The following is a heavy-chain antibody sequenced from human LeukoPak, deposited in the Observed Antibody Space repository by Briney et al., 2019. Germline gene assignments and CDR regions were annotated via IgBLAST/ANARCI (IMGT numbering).Heavy chain of an antibody. Sequence: GGSLRLSCAASGFTFSSYSMNWVRQAPGKGLEWVSSISSSSSYIYYADSVKGRFTISRDNAKNSLYLQMNSLRAEDTAVYYCAREGSEYSSSLVHWGQGTLVTVSS. CDR1: GFTFSSYS. V-gene: IGHV3-21*01. CDR2: ISSSSSYI. CDR3: AREGSEYSSSLVH. J-gene: IGHJ4*02. D-gene: IGHD6-6*01.